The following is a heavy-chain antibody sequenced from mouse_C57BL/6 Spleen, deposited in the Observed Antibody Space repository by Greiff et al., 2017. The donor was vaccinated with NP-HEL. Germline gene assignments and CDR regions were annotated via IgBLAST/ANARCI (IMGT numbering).Heavy chain of an antibody. J-gene: IGHJ3*01. D-gene: IGHD1-1*01. V-gene: IGHV1-50*01. CDR1: GYTFTSYW. CDR2: IDPSDSYT. CDR3: ARYRSYAWLAY. Sequence: VQLQQSGAELVKPGASVKLSCKASGYTFTSYWMQWVKQRPGQGLEWIGEIDPSDSYTNYNQKFKGKATLTVDTSSSTAYMQLSSLKSEDSAVYYCARYRSYAWLAYWGQGTLVTVSA.